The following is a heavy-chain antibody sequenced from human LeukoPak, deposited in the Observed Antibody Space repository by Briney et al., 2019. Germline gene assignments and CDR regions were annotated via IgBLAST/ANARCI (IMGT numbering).Heavy chain of an antibody. CDR2: ISGSGGST. V-gene: IGHV3-23*01. CDR3: AKGHRGYGGYNFDY. J-gene: IGHJ4*02. CDR1: GFTFSSYA. D-gene: IGHD5-12*01. Sequence: TGGSLRLSCAASGFTFSSYAISWVRQAPGKGLEWVSAISGSGGSTYYADSVKGRFTISRDNSKNTLYLQMNSLRAEDTAVYYCAKGHRGYGGYNFDYWGQGTLVTVSS.